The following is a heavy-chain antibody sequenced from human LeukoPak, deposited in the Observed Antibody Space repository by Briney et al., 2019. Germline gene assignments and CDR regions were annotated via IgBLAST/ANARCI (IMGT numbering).Heavy chain of an antibody. D-gene: IGHD1-14*01. CDR2: IYYSGST. J-gene: IGHJ3*02. CDR1: GGSISSYY. V-gene: IGHV4-59*01. Sequence: SETLSHTCTVSGGSISSYYWSWIRQPPGKGLEWIGYIYYSGSTNYNPSLKSRVTISVDTSKNQFSLKLSSVTAADTAVYYRAEATTPFDAFDIWGQGTMVTVSS. CDR3: AEATTPFDAFDI.